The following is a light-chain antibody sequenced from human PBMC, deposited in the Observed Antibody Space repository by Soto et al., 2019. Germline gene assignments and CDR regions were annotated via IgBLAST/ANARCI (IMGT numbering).Light chain of an antibody. CDR1: SGSVSTTYY. CDR2: STN. Sequence: QAVVTQEPSFSVSPGGTVTLTCGLTSGSVSTTYYPSWYQQTPGQAPRTLIYSTNIRSSGVPDRFSGSILGNKAALTITGAQADDESDYHCMLYMGGGLVFFCGVTQLTVL. J-gene: IGLJ2*01. CDR3: MLYMGGGLVF. V-gene: IGLV8-61*01.